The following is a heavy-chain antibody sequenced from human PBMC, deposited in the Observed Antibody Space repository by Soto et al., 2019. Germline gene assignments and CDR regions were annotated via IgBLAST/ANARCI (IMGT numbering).Heavy chain of an antibody. D-gene: IGHD1-7*01. CDR2: TYYRSRWYN. CDR1: GYSVSSNSAA. J-gene: IGHJ6*03. V-gene: IGHV6-1*01. CDR3: AGTSSPQWYYMDA. Sequence: PSQTLSLTCVISGYSVSSNSAAWNWIRQSPSRGLEWLGRTYYRSRWYNDYAVSVRSRITVNADTSKNQFSLHLNSVIPEDTAVYYCAGTSSPQWYYMDACAQGTAVPVSS.